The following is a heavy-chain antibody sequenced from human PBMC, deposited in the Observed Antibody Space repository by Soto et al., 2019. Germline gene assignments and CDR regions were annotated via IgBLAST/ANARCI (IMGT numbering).Heavy chain of an antibody. CDR3: AKDRQFRSYYESAGHYNN. D-gene: IGHD3-10*01. CDR2: ISGSGGVT. J-gene: IGHJ4*02. Sequence: EVQLLESGGGLVQPGGSLRLTCVASGFTFRNYDMRWVRQAPGKGLEWVSCISGSGGVTYYADCVKCRFTISRDNSKNTLYLQMNSLRANDTAVYYCAKDRQFRSYYESAGHYNNWGQGTLVTVSS. CDR1: GFTFRNYD. V-gene: IGHV3-23*01.